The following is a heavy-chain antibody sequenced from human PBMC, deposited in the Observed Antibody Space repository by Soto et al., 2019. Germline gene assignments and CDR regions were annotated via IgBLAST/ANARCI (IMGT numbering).Heavy chain of an antibody. D-gene: IGHD1-26*01. V-gene: IGHV3-72*01. CDR1: GFTFCDHY. CDR2: SRNRVNSHTT. CDR3: TRGLLGGAPSYTFHGMDV. Sequence: EVPLVESGGGLVQPGGSLRLSCAASGFTFCDHYMDWVRQAPGKGLGWVARSRNRVNSHTTEYAASVKGRFTISRDESKSSLYLQMNSLKIEDTAVYYCTRGLLGGAPSYTFHGMDVWGQGTTVTVSS. J-gene: IGHJ6*01.